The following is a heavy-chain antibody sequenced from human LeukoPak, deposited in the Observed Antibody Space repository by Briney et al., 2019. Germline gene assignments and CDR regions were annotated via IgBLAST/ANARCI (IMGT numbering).Heavy chain of an antibody. Sequence: PSETLSLTCTVSGDSISSSSYYWGWIRQPPGKGLEWIGSIYYSGSTYYNPSLKSRVTISVDTSKNQFSLKLSSVTAADTAVYYCARVGTWIQLCSGWFDPWGQGTLVTVSS. CDR3: ARVGTWIQLCSGWFDP. CDR2: IYYSGST. J-gene: IGHJ5*02. D-gene: IGHD5-18*01. CDR1: GDSISSSSYY. V-gene: IGHV4-39*07.